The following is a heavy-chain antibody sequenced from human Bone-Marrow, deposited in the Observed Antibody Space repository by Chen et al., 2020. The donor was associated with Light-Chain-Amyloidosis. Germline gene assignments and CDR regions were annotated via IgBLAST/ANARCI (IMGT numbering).Heavy chain of an antibody. Sequence: QVQLVQSGAEVKKPGASVKVSCKASGYTFTGYYMHWVRQAPGQGLEWMGWINPNSGGTNYAQKFQGRVTMTRDTSISTAYMELSRLRSDDTAVYYCARLVARPYSSSVPFDYWGQGTLVTVSS. CDR3: ARLVARPYSSSVPFDY. J-gene: IGHJ4*02. CDR2: INPNSGGT. V-gene: IGHV1-2*02. D-gene: IGHD6-6*01. CDR1: GYTFTGYY.